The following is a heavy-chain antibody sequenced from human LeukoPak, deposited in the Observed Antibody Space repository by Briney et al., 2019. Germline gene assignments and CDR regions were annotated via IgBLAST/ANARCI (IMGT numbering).Heavy chain of an antibody. Sequence: AVKVSCKASGGTFSSYAISWVRQAPGQGREWMGGIIPICGTANYAQKFRGRVTITADESTSTAYMELSSLRSEDTAVYYCARDRQKRAGYSSGWYYYYMDVWGKGTTVTVSS. D-gene: IGHD6-19*01. J-gene: IGHJ6*03. V-gene: IGHV1-69*13. CDR3: ARDRQKRAGYSSGWYYYYMDV. CDR1: GGTFSSYA. CDR2: IIPICGTA.